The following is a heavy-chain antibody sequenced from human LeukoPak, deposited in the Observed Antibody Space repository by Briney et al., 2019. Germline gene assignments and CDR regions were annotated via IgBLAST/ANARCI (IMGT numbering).Heavy chain of an antibody. CDR3: AGQRTSFYYGSGSYYSRFDP. D-gene: IGHD3-10*01. J-gene: IGHJ5*02. V-gene: IGHV4-39*01. Sequence: SETLSLTCTVSGGSTGSSSYYWGWIRQPPGKGLEWIGTIYYSGSTYSNPSLKSRVTISVDKSQNQLSLKLISEPAADTAVYYCAGQRTSFYYGSGSYYSRFDPWGRGTLVTVSS. CDR1: GGSTGSSSYY. CDR2: IYYSGST.